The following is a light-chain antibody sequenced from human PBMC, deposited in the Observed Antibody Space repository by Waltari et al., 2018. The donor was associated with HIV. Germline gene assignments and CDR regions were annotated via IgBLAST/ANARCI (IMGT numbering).Light chain of an antibody. J-gene: IGLJ3*02. CDR1: SSDVGGYNY. CDR3: CSYAGTYTYVL. V-gene: IGLV2-11*01. Sequence: QSALTQPRSVSGSPGQSVTISCTGTSSDVGGYNYVSWYQQHPGKAPKLIIYEVIKRPSGVPDRFSGSKSGNTASLTISGLQTEDEADYFCCSYAGTYTYVLFGGGTKLTVL. CDR2: EVI.